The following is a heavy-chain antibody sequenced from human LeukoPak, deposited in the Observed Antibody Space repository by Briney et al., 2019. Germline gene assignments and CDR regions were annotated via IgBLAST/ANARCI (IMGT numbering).Heavy chain of an antibody. CDR1: GYTFTSYG. CDR3: ARGDRYYYYYMDV. CDR2: INTNTGNP. V-gene: IGHV7-4-1*02. J-gene: IGHJ6*03. Sequence: ASVKVSCKASGYTFTSYGISWVRQAPGQGLEWMGWINTNTGNPTYAQGFTGRFVFSLDTSVSTAYLQISSLKAEDTAVYYCARGDRYYYYYMDVWGKGTTVTVSS.